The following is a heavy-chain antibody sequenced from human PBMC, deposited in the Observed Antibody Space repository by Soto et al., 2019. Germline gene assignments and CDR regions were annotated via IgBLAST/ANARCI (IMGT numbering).Heavy chain of an antibody. CDR2: INAYTGYT. J-gene: IGHJ5*02. CDR3: AQVYCFDKKCDAIKTWVDP. V-gene: IGHV1-18*01. CDR1: GYTFSSYG. Sequence: ASVKVSCKASGYTFSSYGINWVRQEPGQGLEWMGWINAYTGYTSSAHNFQGRVTMTTDTSSNTVSMEVRSMRTEATAVYFWAQVYCFDKKCDAIKTWVDPWGQGTLLTVSS. D-gene: IGHD2-21*01.